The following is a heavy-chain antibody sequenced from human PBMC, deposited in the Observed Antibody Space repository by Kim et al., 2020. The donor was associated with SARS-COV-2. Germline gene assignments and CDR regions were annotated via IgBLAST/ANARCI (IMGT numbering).Heavy chain of an antibody. CDR2: IIPIFGTA. CDR3: ARDPLSVTTLAAPRPTSLGY. J-gene: IGHJ4*01. Sequence: SVKVSCKASGGTFSSYAISWVRQAPGQGLEWMGGIIPIFGTANYAQKFQGRVTITADESTSTAYMELSSLRSEDTAVYYCARDPLSVTTLAAPRPTSLGYWGHRTLVTVSS. D-gene: IGHD4-17*01. CDR1: GGTFSSYA. V-gene: IGHV1-69*13.